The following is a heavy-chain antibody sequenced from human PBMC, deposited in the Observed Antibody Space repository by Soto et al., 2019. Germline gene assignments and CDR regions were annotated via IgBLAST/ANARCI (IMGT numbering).Heavy chain of an antibody. CDR3: ARASDIPYGIDV. Sequence: TLCFTYTVAYGSIRNYYGNWIRQPPGKGLEWISYIYCTGNTNSNPSLKRRVTLSLDTSKNQLSLKLTSVTPADTAVYYCARASDIPYGIDVWGQGTTVSVS. CDR2: IYCTGNT. CDR1: YGSIRNYY. V-gene: IGHV4-59*01. J-gene: IGHJ6*02.